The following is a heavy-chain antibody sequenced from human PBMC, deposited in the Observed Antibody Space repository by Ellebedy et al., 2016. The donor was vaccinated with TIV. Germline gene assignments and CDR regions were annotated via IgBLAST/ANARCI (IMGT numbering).Heavy chain of an antibody. CDR3: ERVGYSSGWTRGGGMDV. J-gene: IGHJ6*02. CDR1: GFTFSSYS. Sequence: GGSLRLXXAASGFTFSSYSMNWVRQAPGKGLEWVSSISSSSSYIYYADSVKGRFTISRDNAKNSLYLQMNSLRAEDTAVYYCERVGYSSGWTRGGGMDVWGQGTTVTVSS. D-gene: IGHD6-19*01. CDR2: ISSSSSYI. V-gene: IGHV3-21*01.